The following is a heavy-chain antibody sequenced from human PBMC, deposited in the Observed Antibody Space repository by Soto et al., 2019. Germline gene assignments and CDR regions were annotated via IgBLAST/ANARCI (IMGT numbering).Heavy chain of an antibody. CDR3: ARDRPIFGVVPFNWFDP. CDR1: GGSFSGYS. D-gene: IGHD3-3*01. Sequence: SETLSLTCAVYGGSFSGYSWTWIRQPPGTGLEWIGEINHTGSTNYNPSLKSRVTISVDTSKNQFSLKLTSVTAADTAVYYCARDRPIFGVVPFNWFDPWGQGTLVTVSS. V-gene: IGHV4-34*01. J-gene: IGHJ5*02. CDR2: INHTGST.